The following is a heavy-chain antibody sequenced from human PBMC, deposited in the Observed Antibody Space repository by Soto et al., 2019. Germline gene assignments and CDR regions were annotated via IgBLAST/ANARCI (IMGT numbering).Heavy chain of an antibody. V-gene: IGHV3-23*01. CDR1: GFTFSDYA. J-gene: IGHJ4*02. D-gene: IGHD4-17*01. Sequence: EVPLLESGGGLVQPGESLRLSCAASGFTFSDYAMTWVRQAPGKGLEWVSVISSGGGTTYYADSVKGRFTISRDNSKNTMYLQMNSLRAEDTALYYCAKDLKTTVVRAYDYWGQGALVTVSS. CDR2: ISSGGGTT. CDR3: AKDLKTTVVRAYDY.